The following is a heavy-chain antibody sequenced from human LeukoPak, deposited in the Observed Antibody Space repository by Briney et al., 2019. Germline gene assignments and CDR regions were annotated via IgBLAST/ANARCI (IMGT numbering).Heavy chain of an antibody. J-gene: IGHJ4*02. CDR2: ISSSSSYI. Sequence: GGSLRLSCAASGFTFSSYGMTWVRQAPGKGLEWVSSISSSSSYIYYADSVKGRFIISRENAKDSLYLQMNSLRVEDTAVYYCLRGDRRDYWGQGTLVTVSS. V-gene: IGHV3-21*06. CDR1: GFTFSSYG. CDR3: LRGDRRDY.